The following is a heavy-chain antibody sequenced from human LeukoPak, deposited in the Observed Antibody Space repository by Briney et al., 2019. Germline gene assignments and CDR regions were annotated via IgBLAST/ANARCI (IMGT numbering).Heavy chain of an antibody. J-gene: IGHJ3*02. CDR2: ISYGGSDK. D-gene: IGHD5-24*01. CDR3: ARPAPRWLQLGAFDI. V-gene: IGHV3-30-3*01. CDR1: GFTFSSYA. Sequence: RRSLRLSCAASGFTFSSYAMHWVRQAPGKGLEWVAVISYGGSDKYYADSVKGRFTISRDNSKNTLYLQMNSLRAEDTAVYYCARPAPRWLQLGAFDIWGQGTMVTVSS.